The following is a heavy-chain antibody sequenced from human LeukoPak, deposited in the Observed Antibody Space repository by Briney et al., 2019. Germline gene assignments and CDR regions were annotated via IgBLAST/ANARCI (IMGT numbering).Heavy chain of an antibody. Sequence: PGGSLRLSCAASGFTFSNYEMNWVRQTPGKGLEWVSYISDHGKSRNYVDSVKGRFTISRDNAKNSLYLQMNSLRAEDTAVYYCARGSGGSAAAGTSRYWGQGTLVTVSS. CDR3: ARGSGGSAAAGTSRY. D-gene: IGHD6-13*01. CDR1: GFTFSNYE. J-gene: IGHJ4*02. CDR2: ISDHGKSR. V-gene: IGHV3-48*03.